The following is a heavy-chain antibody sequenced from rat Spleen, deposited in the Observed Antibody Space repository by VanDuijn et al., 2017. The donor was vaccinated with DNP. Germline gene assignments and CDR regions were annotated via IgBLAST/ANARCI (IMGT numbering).Heavy chain of an antibody. CDR1: GFTFSDYY. CDR3: AKAGGYSPWYFDY. V-gene: IGHV5-20*01. Sequence: EVQLVESGGGLVRPGRSLKLSCSASGFTFSDYYMAWVRQTPSKGLEWVASINYDGSSTYYRDSVKGRFTISRDNAKSSLYLQMDSLRSEETATYYCAKAGGYSPWYFDYWGQGVMVTVSS. CDR2: INYDGSST. D-gene: IGHD1-11*01. J-gene: IGHJ2*01.